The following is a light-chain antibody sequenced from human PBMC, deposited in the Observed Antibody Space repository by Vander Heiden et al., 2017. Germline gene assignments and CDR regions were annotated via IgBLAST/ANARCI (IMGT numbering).Light chain of an antibody. CDR2: GAS. Sequence: EIVLTQSPGTLSLSPGERATLSCRASQSLSSSYLAWYQQKPGQAPRLLIYGASTRATGIPDRFSGSGSGTDFTLTISRLEPEDSAVYYCQHYGGSSPRTFGQGTKVEIK. V-gene: IGKV3-20*01. CDR1: QSLSSSY. J-gene: IGKJ1*01. CDR3: QHYGGSSPRT.